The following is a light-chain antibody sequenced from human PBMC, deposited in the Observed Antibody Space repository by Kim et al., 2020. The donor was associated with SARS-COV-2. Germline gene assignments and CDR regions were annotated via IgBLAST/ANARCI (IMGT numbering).Light chain of an antibody. Sequence: SALTQPPSASGSPGPSVSLSCTGSSSDIGGFDSVSWYQQHPDKAPRLIIFAVNKRPSGVPDRFSGSKSANTASLTVSGLRVEDEADYYCSSNAGGNVIFGGGTKLTVL. CDR3: SSNAGGNVI. J-gene: IGLJ2*01. V-gene: IGLV2-8*01. CDR2: AVN. CDR1: SSDIGGFDS.